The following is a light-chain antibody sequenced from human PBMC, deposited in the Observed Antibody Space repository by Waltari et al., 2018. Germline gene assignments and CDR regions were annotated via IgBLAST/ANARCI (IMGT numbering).Light chain of an antibody. J-gene: IGLJ2*01. CDR1: SSNIGAGYD. Sequence: QSVLTQPPSVSGAPGQRVTISCTGSSSNIGAGYDVPWYQQLPGTAPKLLIYGDSNRPSGVPDRFPGSKSGTSASLAITGLQAEDEADYYCQSYDSSPYVVFGGGTKLTVL. CDR2: GDS. CDR3: QSYDSSPYVV. V-gene: IGLV1-40*01.